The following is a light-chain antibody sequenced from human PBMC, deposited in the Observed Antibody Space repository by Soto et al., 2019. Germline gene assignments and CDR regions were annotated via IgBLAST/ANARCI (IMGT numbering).Light chain of an antibody. CDR3: CSYTTSNTSQIV. CDR1: SSDVGGYNY. CDR2: DVS. V-gene: IGLV2-14*01. J-gene: IGLJ1*01. Sequence: QSVLTQPASVSGSPGQSITISCTGTSSDVGGYNYVSWYQQRPGKAPKFMIYDVSNRPSGVSNRFSGSKSGNTASLTISGLQAEDEADYYCCSYTTSNTSQIVFGTGTKVTVL.